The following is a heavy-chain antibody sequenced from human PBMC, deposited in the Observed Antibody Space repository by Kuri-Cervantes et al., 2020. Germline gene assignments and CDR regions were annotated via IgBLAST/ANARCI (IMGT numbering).Heavy chain of an antibody. CDR1: GYTSTGYY. CDR2: INPNSGGT. CDR3: ARDFDTMVRGVFDP. D-gene: IGHD3-10*01. V-gene: IGHV1-2*02. Sequence: ASVKVSCKASGYTSTGYYMHWVRQAPGQGLEWMGWINPNSGGTNYAQKFQGRVTMTRDTSISTAYMELSRLRSDDTAVYYCARDFDTMVRGVFDPWGQGTLVTVSS. J-gene: IGHJ5*02.